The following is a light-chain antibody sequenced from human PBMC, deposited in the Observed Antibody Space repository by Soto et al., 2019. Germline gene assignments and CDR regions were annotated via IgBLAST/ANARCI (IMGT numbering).Light chain of an antibody. CDR1: QSVSRIY. CDR3: QQYGSSPIT. J-gene: IGKJ5*01. V-gene: IGKV3-20*01. Sequence: EIVLTQSPGTLSLSPGERATPSCRSSQSVSRIYFAWYQQQPGPAPRLLIHATSSRATGIPDRGSGSVSGTDGSRSRSRLEPEDGAVYDCQQYGSSPITFGQGPRLEIK. CDR2: ATS.